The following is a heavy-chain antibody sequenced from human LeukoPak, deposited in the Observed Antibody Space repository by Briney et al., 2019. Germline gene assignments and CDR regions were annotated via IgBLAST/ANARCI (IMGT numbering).Heavy chain of an antibody. CDR1: GFTFSSYS. CDR3: ASGHSSGYYAQPFDY. J-gene: IGHJ4*02. D-gene: IGHD3-22*01. CDR2: ISSSSSYI. Sequence: GGSLRLSCAASGFTFSSYSMNWVRQAPGKGLEWVSSISSSSSYIYYADSVKGRFTISRDNAKNSLYLQMNSLRAEDTTVYYCASGHSSGYYAQPFDYWGQGTLVTVSS. V-gene: IGHV3-21*01.